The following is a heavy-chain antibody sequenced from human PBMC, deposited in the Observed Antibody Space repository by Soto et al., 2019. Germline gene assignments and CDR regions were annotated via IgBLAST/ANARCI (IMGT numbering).Heavy chain of an antibody. J-gene: IGHJ4*02. CDR2: IFIGGTT. Sequence: GGSLRLSCAASGFTVSSSQMTWVRQAPGKALEWVSVIFIGGTTQYAVSVKGRFTISRDYSKNTVYLQMNSLRAEDTAVYYCAKDPTSYDSSAQFDSWGQGTLVTVSS. D-gene: IGHD3-22*01. V-gene: IGHV3-53*01. CDR3: AKDPTSYDSSAQFDS. CDR1: GFTVSSSQ.